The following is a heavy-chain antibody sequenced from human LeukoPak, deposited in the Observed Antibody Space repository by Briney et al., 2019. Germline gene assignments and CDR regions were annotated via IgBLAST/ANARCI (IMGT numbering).Heavy chain of an antibody. J-gene: IGHJ4*02. CDR1: GGSISNSEYY. V-gene: IGHV4-39*07. Sequence: SETLSLTCSVSGGSISNSEYYWGWIRQPPGKGLEWIGTMFYNGATKTNPSLSSRVTMSIDTSKNQFSLKVRSVTAADTAVYYCAREARFATPVDGSGDFWGQGTLVTVSS. CDR2: MFYNGAT. CDR3: AREARFATPVDGSGDF. D-gene: IGHD6-19*01.